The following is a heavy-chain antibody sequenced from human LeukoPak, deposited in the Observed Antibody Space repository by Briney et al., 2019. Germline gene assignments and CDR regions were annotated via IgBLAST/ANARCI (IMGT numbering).Heavy chain of an antibody. CDR3: AKLGAVSSTWVDS. D-gene: IGHD7-27*01. V-gene: IGHV1-2*02. CDR1: GYTFTGYY. J-gene: IGHJ5*01. CDR2: INPNSGDT. Sequence: ASVKVSCKASGYTFTGYYMHWVRQAPGQGLEWMGWINPNSGDTKYEQRFQGRVTMTRDTSINTVYMELSSVRYDDTAVYYCAKLGAVSSTWVDSWGQGTLLTVSS.